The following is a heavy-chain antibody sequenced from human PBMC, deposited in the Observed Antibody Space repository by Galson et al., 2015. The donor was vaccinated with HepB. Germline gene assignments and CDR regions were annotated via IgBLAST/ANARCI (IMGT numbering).Heavy chain of an antibody. J-gene: IGHJ5*02. V-gene: IGHV3-33*01. CDR2: IWYDGSNR. CDR3: ARENSLEGDSSGPNWFDP. Sequence: SLRLSCAASGFTFSSYGMHWVRQAPGKGLEWVAVIWYDGSNRYYADSVKGRFTISRDNSKNTLYLQMNSLRAEDTAVYYCARENSLEGDSSGPNWFDPWGQVTLVTVSS. CDR1: GFTFSSYG. D-gene: IGHD3-22*01.